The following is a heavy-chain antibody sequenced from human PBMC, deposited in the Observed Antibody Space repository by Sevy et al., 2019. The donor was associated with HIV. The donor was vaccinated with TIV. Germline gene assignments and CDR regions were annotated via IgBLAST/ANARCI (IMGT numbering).Heavy chain of an antibody. V-gene: IGHV3-53*01. CDR2: IYSGGNA. CDR3: AIPAHTWVRGGSDGFWDY. CDR1: GFIVGTTY. D-gene: IGHD3-10*01. Sequence: GGSLRLSCAASGFIVGTTYMTWVRQAPGKGLEWVSVIYSGGNAYYADSVRGRFTISRDNSKNTLYLQMNSRRLDDTAVYYCAIPAHTWVRGGSDGFWDYWGQGALVTVSS. J-gene: IGHJ4*02.